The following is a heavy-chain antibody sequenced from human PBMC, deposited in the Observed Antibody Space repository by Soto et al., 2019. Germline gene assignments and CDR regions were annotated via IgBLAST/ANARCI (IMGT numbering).Heavy chain of an antibody. D-gene: IGHD1-1*01. V-gene: IGHV4-59*11. CDR3: AREVQYWFDP. Sequence: QVQLQESGPGLVKPSETLSLTCTVSGGSISSHYWSWIRQPPGKGLEWIGYIYHSGTTTYNPSLKSRLTISIDTSRNQFSLRLSSVTAADTAVYYCAREVQYWFDPWGQGTLVTVSS. J-gene: IGHJ5*02. CDR2: IYHSGTT. CDR1: GGSISSHY.